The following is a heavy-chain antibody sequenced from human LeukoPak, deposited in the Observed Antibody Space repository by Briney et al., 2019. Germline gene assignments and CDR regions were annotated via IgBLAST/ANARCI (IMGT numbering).Heavy chain of an antibody. CDR2: IHPSGRL. CDR3: SRGLDSRKLGD. D-gene: IGHD3-22*01. Sequence: SQTLSLTCTVSGASLSIGDQYRNWIRQSPGKGLEWIGSIHPSGRLYNNPSLESGVTISIDTSKNQFSLDLNSVTAADMAVYFCSRGLDSRKLGDWGQGTLVTVSS. J-gene: IGHJ4*02. V-gene: IGHV4-31*03. CDR1: GASLSIGDQY.